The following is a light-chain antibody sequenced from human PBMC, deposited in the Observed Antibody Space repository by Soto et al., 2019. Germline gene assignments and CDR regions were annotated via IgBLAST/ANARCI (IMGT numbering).Light chain of an antibody. V-gene: IGKV1-9*01. CDR3: QQINSYPLT. Sequence: IQLTQSPSFLSASVGDRVTITCRASHDISLFLAWYQQKPGKVPKLLIYFAYDLHSGVPSRFSGSGSGTEYTLTINNLQPEDFATYYCQQINSYPLTFGGGTKVEIK. J-gene: IGKJ4*01. CDR2: FAY. CDR1: HDISLF.